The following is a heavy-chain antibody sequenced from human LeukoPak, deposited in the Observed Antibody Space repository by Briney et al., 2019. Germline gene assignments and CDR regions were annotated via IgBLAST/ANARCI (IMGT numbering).Heavy chain of an antibody. D-gene: IGHD3-3*01. CDR3: ARDRFLEWLSNYYYMDV. CDR2: IYYSGST. V-gene: IGHV4-39*07. Sequence: PSETLSLTCTVSGGSISSSSYYWGWIRQPPGKGLEWIGSIYYSGSTYYNPSLKSRVTISVDTSKNQFSLKLSSVTAADTAVYYCARDRFLEWLSNYYYMDVWGKGTTVTVSS. CDR1: GGSISSSSYY. J-gene: IGHJ6*03.